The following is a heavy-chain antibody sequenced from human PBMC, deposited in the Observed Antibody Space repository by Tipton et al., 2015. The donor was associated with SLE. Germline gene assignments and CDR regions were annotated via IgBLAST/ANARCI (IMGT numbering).Heavy chain of an antibody. CDR3: ARDRAVLLWFGESQDWFDP. CDR1: GYTFTSYG. D-gene: IGHD3-10*01. CDR2: ISAYNGNT. Sequence: QLVQSGAEVKKPGASVKVSCKASGYTFTSYGISWVRQAPGQGLEWMGWISAYNGNTNYAQKLQGRVTMTTDTSTSTAYMELRSLRTDDTAVYYCARDRAVLLWFGESQDWFDPWGQGTLVTVSS. V-gene: IGHV1-18*01. J-gene: IGHJ5*02.